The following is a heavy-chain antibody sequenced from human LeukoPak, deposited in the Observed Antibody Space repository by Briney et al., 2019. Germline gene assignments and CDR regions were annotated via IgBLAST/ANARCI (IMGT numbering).Heavy chain of an antibody. CDR1: GFTFSSYG. CDR3: AKDQVISGSEASDI. J-gene: IGHJ3*02. CDR2: IRYDGSNK. V-gene: IGHV3-30*02. D-gene: IGHD2-21*01. Sequence: PGGSLRLSCAASGFTFSSYGMHWVRQAPGKGLEWVAFIRYDGSNKYYADSVKGRFTISRDNSKNTLYLQMNSLRAEDTAVYYCAKDQVISGSEASDIWGQGTMVTVSS.